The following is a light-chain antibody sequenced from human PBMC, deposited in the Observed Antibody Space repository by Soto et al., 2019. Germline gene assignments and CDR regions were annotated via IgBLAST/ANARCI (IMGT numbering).Light chain of an antibody. CDR1: QTVSSN. V-gene: IGKV3-15*01. CDR2: GAS. J-gene: IGKJ3*01. CDR3: HQYNDWPRFT. Sequence: EIVMTQSPATLSVSPGERATLSCRASQTVSSNLAWYQQKPGQAPRLLIYGASTRSTAIPARFSGSGSGTDFTLTISSLQSEDRAVYYCHQYNDWPRFTFGPGTKVDIK.